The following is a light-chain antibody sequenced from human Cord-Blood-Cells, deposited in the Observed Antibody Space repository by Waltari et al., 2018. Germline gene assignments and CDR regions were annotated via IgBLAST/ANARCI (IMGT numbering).Light chain of an antibody. J-gene: IGKJ1*01. CDR1: QSVSSN. CDR3: QQYNNWPPWT. Sequence: EIVMTQSPATLSVSPGERATLPCRASQSVSSNLAWYQQQPGQAPRHLIYCASTRATGSPARFSGSGSGTEFTLTISSLQSEDFAVYYCQQYNNWPPWTCGQGTKVEIK. V-gene: IGKV3-15*01. CDR2: CAS.